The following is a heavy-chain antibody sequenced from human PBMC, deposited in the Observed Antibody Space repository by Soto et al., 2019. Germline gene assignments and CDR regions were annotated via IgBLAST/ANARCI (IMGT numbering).Heavy chain of an antibody. CDR1: GFTFSTYG. CDR2: ISYHGINI. V-gene: IGHV3-30*03. J-gene: IGHJ4*02. D-gene: IGHD5-12*01. CDR3: ASEYSRSSTLDY. Sequence: QVQLVESGGGVVQPGRSLRLSCAVSGFTFSTYGMHWVRGAPGKGLEWVALISYHGINIYYADSVKGRFTISTDNSKNTLYLQMNSLRAEDTAVYYCASEYSRSSTLDYWGQGTLVTVSS.